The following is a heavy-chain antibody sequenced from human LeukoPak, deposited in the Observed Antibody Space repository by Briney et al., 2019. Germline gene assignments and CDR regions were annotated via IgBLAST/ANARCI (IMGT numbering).Heavy chain of an antibody. J-gene: IGHJ5*02. D-gene: IGHD6-13*01. CDR1: GFTFSSYS. CDR3: ARPRGAAAGTFGFDP. CDR2: ISYDGSNK. Sequence: GGSLRLSCAASGFTFSSYSMNWVRQAPGKGLQWAALISYDGSNKYYADSVKGRFTISRDNSKNTLYLQMNSLRAEDTAVYYCARPRGAAAGTFGFDPWGQGTLVTVSS. V-gene: IGHV3-30*03.